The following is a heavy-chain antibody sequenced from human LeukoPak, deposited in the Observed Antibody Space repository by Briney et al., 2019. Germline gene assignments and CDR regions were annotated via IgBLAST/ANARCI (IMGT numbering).Heavy chain of an antibody. Sequence: GGSLRLSCAASGFTFNSHWMSWVRQAPGKGLEWVAHINQDGSTKYYVDSVKGRFTISRDNAENSLYLQMNSLRAEDTAVYYCAKDTAYGDYRDYWGQGTLVTVSS. CDR1: GFTFNSHW. V-gene: IGHV3-7*01. D-gene: IGHD4-17*01. J-gene: IGHJ4*02. CDR3: AKDTAYGDYRDY. CDR2: INQDGSTK.